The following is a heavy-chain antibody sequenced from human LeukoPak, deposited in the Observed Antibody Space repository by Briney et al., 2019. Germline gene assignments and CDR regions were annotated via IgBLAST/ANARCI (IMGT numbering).Heavy chain of an antibody. J-gene: IGHJ4*02. CDR3: ARVASHGQEDY. Sequence: GGSLRLSCAASGFTFSSYEMNWVRQAPGKGLEWVSYISSSGRTIYYAESVKGRFTISRDNAKNSLYLQMNSLRAEDTAVYYCARVASHGQEDYWGQGTLVTVSS. D-gene: IGHD5-24*01. V-gene: IGHV3-48*03. CDR1: GFTFSSYE. CDR2: ISSSGRTI.